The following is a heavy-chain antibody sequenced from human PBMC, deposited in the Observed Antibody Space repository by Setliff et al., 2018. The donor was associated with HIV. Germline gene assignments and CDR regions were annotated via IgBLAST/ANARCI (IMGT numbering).Heavy chain of an antibody. CDR3: ARFRGRGYIYGTFDS. V-gene: IGHV4-39*07. J-gene: IGHJ4*02. CDR2: MYYSGST. CDR1: GGSISSGSYY. Sequence: PSETLSLTCTVSGGSISSGSYYWSWIRQPPGKGLEWIGSMYYSGSTYYSPSLKSRVTMSVDTSKNQFSLKLSSVTAADTAVYYCARFRGRGYIYGTFDSWGQGTLVTVSS. D-gene: IGHD5-18*01.